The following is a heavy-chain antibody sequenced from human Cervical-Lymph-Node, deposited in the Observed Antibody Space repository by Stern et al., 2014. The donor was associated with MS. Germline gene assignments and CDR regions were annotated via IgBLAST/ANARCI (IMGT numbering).Heavy chain of an antibody. Sequence: VQLVESGGGVVQPGRSLRLSCAVPGFRLSSLGMHWVRQAPGKGLEWVSVISFVGSNARYGDSVKGRFSISRDISNNTLYLQMNSLRPEDTALYYCLGVGDAMHVWGQGTTVIVSS. CDR1: GFRLSSLG. V-gene: IGHV3-30*03. CDR3: LGVGDAMHV. CDR2: ISFVGSNA. J-gene: IGHJ6*02.